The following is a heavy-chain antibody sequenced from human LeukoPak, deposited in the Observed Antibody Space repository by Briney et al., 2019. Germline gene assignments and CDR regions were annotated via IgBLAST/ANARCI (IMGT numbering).Heavy chain of an antibody. D-gene: IGHD3-22*01. CDR3: ARAHYDSSGYYFDY. Sequence: SETLSLTCTVSGGSISSSSYYWGWIRQPPGKGLEWIGSIYYSGSTYYNPSLKSRVTISVDTSKNQFSLKLSSVTAADTAVYYCARAHYDSSGYYFDYWGQGTLVTVSS. J-gene: IGHJ4*02. V-gene: IGHV4-39*07. CDR1: GGSISSSSYY. CDR2: IYYSGST.